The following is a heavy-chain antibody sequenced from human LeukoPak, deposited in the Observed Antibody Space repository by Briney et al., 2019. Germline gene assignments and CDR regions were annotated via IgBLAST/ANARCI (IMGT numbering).Heavy chain of an antibody. D-gene: IGHD6-6*01. J-gene: IGHJ4*02. V-gene: IGHV3-23*01. CDR1: GFTFSSNA. CDR2: ISGSGDNT. Sequence: GGSRRLSCAASGFTFSSNAMSWVRQVPGKGLEWVSVISGSGDNTYYADSVKGRFTISRDNSKNMLYLQLNSLRAEDTAVYYCAKWKYSNSGIDDYWGQGTLVTVSS. CDR3: AKWKYSNSGIDDY.